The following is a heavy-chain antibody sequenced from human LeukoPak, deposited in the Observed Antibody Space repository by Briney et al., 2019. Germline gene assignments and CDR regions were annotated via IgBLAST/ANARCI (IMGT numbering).Heavy chain of an antibody. CDR2: IYYSGSA. J-gene: IGHJ4*02. Sequence: PSETLSLTCTVSGGSISAYYWSWIRQPPGKGLEWIGYIYYSGSADYNPALKSRVTISVDTSKNQFSLKLSSVTAADTAVYYCAREGLFTMVRRGTLDNWGQGTLVTVSS. CDR1: GGSISAYY. D-gene: IGHD3-10*01. V-gene: IGHV4-59*01. CDR3: AREGLFTMVRRGTLDN.